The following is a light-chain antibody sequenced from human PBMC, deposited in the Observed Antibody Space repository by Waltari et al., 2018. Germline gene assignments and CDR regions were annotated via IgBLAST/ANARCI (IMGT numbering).Light chain of an antibody. CDR1: QSISSW. Sequence: DIQMTQSPSTLSASVGDRVTITCRASQSISSWLAWYQQKPGKAPKLLIYKASSLESGGPSRFSGSGSGTEFTRTISSLQPDDFATYYCQQYNSYSRTFGQGTKVEIK. V-gene: IGKV1-5*03. J-gene: IGKJ1*01. CDR2: KAS. CDR3: QQYNSYSRT.